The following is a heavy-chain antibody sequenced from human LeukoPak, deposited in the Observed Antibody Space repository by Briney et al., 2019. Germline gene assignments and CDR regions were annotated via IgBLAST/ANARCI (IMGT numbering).Heavy chain of an antibody. CDR1: GGSISSYY. D-gene: IGHD2-15*01. CDR2: IYYSGST. CDR3: ARGRKLLRYYYYYMDV. Sequence: SETLSLTCTVSGGSISSYYWSWIRQPPGKGLEWIGYIYYSGSTNYNPSLKSRVTISVDTSKNQFSLKLSSVTAADTAVYYCARGRKLLRYYYYYMDVWGKGTTVTISS. V-gene: IGHV4-59*01. J-gene: IGHJ6*03.